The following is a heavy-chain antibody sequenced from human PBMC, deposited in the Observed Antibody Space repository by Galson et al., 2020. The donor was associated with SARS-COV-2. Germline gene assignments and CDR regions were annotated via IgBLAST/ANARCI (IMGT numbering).Heavy chain of an antibody. Sequence: GGSLRLSCAASGFTFSSYAMSWVRQAPGKGLEWVSAISGSGGSTYYADSVKGRFTISSDNSKNTLYLQMNSLRAEDTAVYYCAKDHLTVAGTGDYYYYGMDVWGQGTTVTVSS. J-gene: IGHJ6*02. CDR1: GFTFSSYA. CDR3: AKDHLTVAGTGDYYYYGMDV. D-gene: IGHD6-19*01. V-gene: IGHV3-23*01. CDR2: ISGSGGST.